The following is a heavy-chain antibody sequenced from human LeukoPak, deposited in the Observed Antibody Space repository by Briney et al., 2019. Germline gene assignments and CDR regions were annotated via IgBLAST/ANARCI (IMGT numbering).Heavy chain of an antibody. D-gene: IGHD6-13*01. CDR1: GYTFTYYY. Sequence: ASVTVSCKVSGYTFTYYYIHWVRQAPGQGLEWMGWINPNSGGTNYAQKFQGRVTMTRDTSINTAYMKLNRLTSDDTALYYCAGYTNTWYLGGYWGQGTLVAVSP. CDR3: AGYTNTWYLGGY. CDR2: INPNSGGT. J-gene: IGHJ4*02. V-gene: IGHV1-2*02.